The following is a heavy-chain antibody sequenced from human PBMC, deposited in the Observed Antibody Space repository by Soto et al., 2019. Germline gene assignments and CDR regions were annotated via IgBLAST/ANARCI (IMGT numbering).Heavy chain of an antibody. J-gene: IGHJ4*02. CDR2: IYYPGIT. Sequence: QLQLQESGPGLVKPSETLSLTCGVSGGSISSSSPYWGWIRQPPGKGLQWIGNIYYPGITYFNPSLNSRVTISVDTSKKQFFLKLTSVTAADTAVYYCATGYGSSWYDYWGQGTLVTVAS. V-gene: IGHV4-39*01. CDR3: ATGYGSSWYDY. CDR1: GGSISSSSPY. D-gene: IGHD6-13*01.